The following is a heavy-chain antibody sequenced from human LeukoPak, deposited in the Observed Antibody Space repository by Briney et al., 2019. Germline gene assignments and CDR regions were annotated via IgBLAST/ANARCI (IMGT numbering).Heavy chain of an antibody. CDR1: GGSISSHY. V-gene: IGHV4-59*11. Sequence: SETLSLTCTVSGGSISSHYWSWIRQPPGKGLEWIGYIYYSGSTNYNPSLKSRVTISVDTSKNQFSLKLSSVTAADTAVHYCARGIHAYNWFDPWGQGTLVTVSS. CDR3: ARGIHAYNWFDP. CDR2: IYYSGST. J-gene: IGHJ5*02.